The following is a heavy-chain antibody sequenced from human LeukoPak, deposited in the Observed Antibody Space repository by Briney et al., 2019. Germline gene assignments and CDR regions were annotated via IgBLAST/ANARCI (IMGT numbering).Heavy chain of an antibody. Sequence: ASVKVSCKASGYTFTGYYIHWVRQAPGQGLEWMGRINPNGGGTNYAQKFQGRVTMTSDTSNSTAYMELSRLRSDDTAVYYCARERKITIFGVACDYWGQGTLVTVSP. D-gene: IGHD3-3*01. CDR2: INPNGGGT. V-gene: IGHV1-2*06. CDR1: GYTFTGYY. J-gene: IGHJ4*02. CDR3: ARERKITIFGVACDY.